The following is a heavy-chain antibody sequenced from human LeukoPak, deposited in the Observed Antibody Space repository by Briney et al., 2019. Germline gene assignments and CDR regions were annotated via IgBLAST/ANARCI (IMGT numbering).Heavy chain of an antibody. V-gene: IGHV3-30-3*01. J-gene: IGHJ4*02. Sequence: GGSLRLSCAASGFTFSNYVIHWVRQAPGKGLEWVAVTSSDLNVKLYADSVKGRFTISRDSSRSTLYLQMNSLRPEDTAIYYCAREGYYGSGSPPSLYFDYWGQGTLVTVSS. CDR2: TSSDLNVK. CDR1: GFTFSNYV. D-gene: IGHD3-10*01. CDR3: AREGYYGSGSPPSLYFDY.